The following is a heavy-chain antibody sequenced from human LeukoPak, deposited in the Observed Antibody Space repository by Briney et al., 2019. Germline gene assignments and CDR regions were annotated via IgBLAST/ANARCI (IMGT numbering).Heavy chain of an antibody. Sequence: GGSLRLSCAASGFTFSSYTMHWVRQAPGKGLEWVAVTSYDGTNKYYADSVKGRLTISRDNSKNTLYLQMNSLRAEDTAVYYCARVGSSWSTYYYYYGMDVWGQGTTVTVSS. CDR1: GFTFSSYT. CDR3: ARVGSSWSTYYYYYGMDV. CDR2: TSYDGTNK. V-gene: IGHV3-30*04. J-gene: IGHJ6*02. D-gene: IGHD6-13*01.